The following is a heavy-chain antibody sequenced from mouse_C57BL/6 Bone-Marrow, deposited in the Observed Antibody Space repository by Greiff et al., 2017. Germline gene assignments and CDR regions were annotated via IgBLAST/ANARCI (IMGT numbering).Heavy chain of an antibody. Sequence: EVKVVESGGGLVQPGESLKLSCESNEYEFPSHDMSWIRKTPEKRLELVAAINSDGGSTYYPDTMERRFIISRDNTKKALYLQMSSLRSEDTALYYCARHIYSNCAMDYWGQGTSVTVSS. CDR2: INSDGGST. J-gene: IGHJ4*01. D-gene: IGHD2-5*01. CDR1: EYEFPSHD. V-gene: IGHV5-2*01. CDR3: ARHIYSNCAMDY.